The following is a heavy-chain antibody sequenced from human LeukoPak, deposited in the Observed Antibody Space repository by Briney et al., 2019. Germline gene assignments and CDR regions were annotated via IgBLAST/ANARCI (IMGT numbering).Heavy chain of an antibody. D-gene: IGHD3-3*01. CDR3: ARELRFLEWLNFDY. Sequence: XXAPXXXLEWVXNIKQDGSEKYYVDSVKGRFTISRDNAKNSLYLQMNSLRAEDTAVYYCARELRFLEWLNFDYWGQGTLVTVSS. CDR2: IKQDGSEK. V-gene: IGHV3-7*01. J-gene: IGHJ4*02.